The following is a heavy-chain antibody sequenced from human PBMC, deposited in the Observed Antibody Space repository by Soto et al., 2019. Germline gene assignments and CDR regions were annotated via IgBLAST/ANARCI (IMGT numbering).Heavy chain of an antibody. V-gene: IGHV4-34*01. CDR1: GGSFRGYN. CDR3: ARGLDYDSSGYEYFDY. J-gene: IGHJ4*02. D-gene: IGHD3-22*01. Sequence: SETLSLTCVIYGGSFRGYNWTWIRQPPGKGLEWIGEINHSGSTNYNPSLKSRVTISVDTSKNQFSLKLSSVTAADTAVYYCARGLDYDSSGYEYFDYWGQGTLVTVSS. CDR2: INHSGST.